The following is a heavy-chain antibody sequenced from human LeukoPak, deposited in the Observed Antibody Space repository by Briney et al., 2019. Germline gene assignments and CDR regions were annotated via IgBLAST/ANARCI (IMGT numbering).Heavy chain of an antibody. V-gene: IGHV1-8*01. J-gene: IGHJ6*02. CDR1: GYTFTSYD. CDR2: MNPNSGNT. Sequence: ASVKVSCKASGYTFTSYDINWVRQATGQGLEWMGWMNPNSGNTGYAQKFQGRVTMTRDTSTSTAYMELSGLRSEDTAVYYCASCAYCGGDPYGMDVWGQGTTVTVSS. CDR3: ASCAYCGGDPYGMDV. D-gene: IGHD2-21*02.